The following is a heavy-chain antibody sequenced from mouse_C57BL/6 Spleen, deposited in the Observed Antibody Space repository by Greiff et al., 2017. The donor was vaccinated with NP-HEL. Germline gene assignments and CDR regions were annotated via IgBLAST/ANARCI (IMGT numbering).Heavy chain of an antibody. CDR2: INPNNGGT. CDR1: GYTFTDYY. D-gene: IGHD1-1*01. J-gene: IGHJ2*01. Sequence: VQLQQSGPELVKPGASVKISCKASGYTFTDYYMNWVKQSHGKSLEWIGDINPNNGGTSYNQKFKGKATLTVDKSSSTAYMELRSLTSEDSAVYYCARSPQFITTVVATGFDYWGQGTTLTVSS. CDR3: ARSPQFITTVVATGFDY. V-gene: IGHV1-26*01.